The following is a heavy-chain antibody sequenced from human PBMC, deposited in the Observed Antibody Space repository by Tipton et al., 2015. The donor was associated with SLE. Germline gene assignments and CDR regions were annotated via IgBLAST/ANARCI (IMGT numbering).Heavy chain of an antibody. V-gene: IGHV4-39*07. J-gene: IGHJ3*02. CDR3: ARDAPYYDFWSGMGTFDI. CDR1: GDSIISSSYY. CDR2: MYYSGST. D-gene: IGHD3-3*01. Sequence: TLSLTCSVSGDSIISSSYYWGWIRQPPGKGLEWIGSMYYSGSTYYNPSLKSRVTISVDTSKNQFSLMLRSVTAADTAVYYCARDAPYYDFWSGMGTFDIWGQGTMVAVSS.